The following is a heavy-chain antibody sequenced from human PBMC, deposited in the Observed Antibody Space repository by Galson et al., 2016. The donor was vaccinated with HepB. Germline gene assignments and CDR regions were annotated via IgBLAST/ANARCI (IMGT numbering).Heavy chain of an antibody. J-gene: IGHJ3*02. V-gene: IGHV3-30*04. D-gene: IGHD3-9*01. Sequence: SLRLSCASSGFTFTKHALYWVRQAPGKGLEWVAVISYDGSKKYHADSVKDRFTISRDNPNNTLYLQMNSLKPEDTAVYYCARGKLRYFDGLLGALDTWGQGTKVTVSS. CDR2: ISYDGSKK. CDR1: GFTFTKHA. CDR3: ARGKLRYFDGLLGALDT.